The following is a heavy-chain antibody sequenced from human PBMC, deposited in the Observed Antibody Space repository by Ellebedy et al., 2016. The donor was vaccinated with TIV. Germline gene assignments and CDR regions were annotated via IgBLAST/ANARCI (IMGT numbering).Heavy chain of an antibody. CDR3: TRSYGARTSGP. J-gene: IGHJ5*02. V-gene: IGHV3-48*03. CDR2: ISGSASVT. Sequence: PGGSLRLSCAVSGFTFSSYEINWVRQAPGKGLEWVSYISGSASVTAYADSVKGRFTISRDNARTSRYLQMNSLRVDDTAMYYSTRSYGARTSGPWGQGTLVTVSS. D-gene: IGHD3-16*01. CDR1: GFTFSSYE.